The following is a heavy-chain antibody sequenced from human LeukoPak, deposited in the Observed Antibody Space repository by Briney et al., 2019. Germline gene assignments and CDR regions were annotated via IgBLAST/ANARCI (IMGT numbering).Heavy chain of an antibody. J-gene: IGHJ4*02. D-gene: IGHD3-22*01. Sequence: GGSLRLSCAVSGITLSNYGMSWVRKAPGKGLEWVAGMSGSGGGTNYADSVKGRFTVSRDNTKNTLYLQMKSLRAGNTAVSFCAKRGVVIRVILVVFYKDAYYFDSWGQGALVTASP. V-gene: IGHV3-23*01. CDR2: MSGSGGGT. CDR3: AKRGVVIRVILVVFYKDAYYFDS. CDR1: GITLSNYG.